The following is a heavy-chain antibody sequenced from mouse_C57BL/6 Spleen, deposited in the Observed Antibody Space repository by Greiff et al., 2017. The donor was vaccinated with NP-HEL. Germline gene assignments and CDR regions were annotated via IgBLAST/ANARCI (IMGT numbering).Heavy chain of an antibody. CDR1: GYTFTDYN. CDR2: INPNNGGT. CDR3: ARDYGRSHWYFEV. J-gene: IGHJ1*03. V-gene: IGHV1-22*01. D-gene: IGHD1-1*01. Sequence: VQLQQSGPELVKPGASVKMSCKASGYTFTDYNMHWVKQSHGKSLEWIGYINPNNGGTSYNQKFKGKATLTVNKSSSTAYMELRSLTSEDSAVYYCARDYGRSHWYFEVWGTGTTVTVSS.